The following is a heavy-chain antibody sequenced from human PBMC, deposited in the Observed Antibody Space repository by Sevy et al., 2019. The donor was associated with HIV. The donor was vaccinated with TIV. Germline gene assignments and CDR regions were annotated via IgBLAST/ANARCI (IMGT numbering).Heavy chain of an antibody. J-gene: IGHJ6*03. D-gene: IGHD3-22*01. CDR2: IYSGGST. V-gene: IGHV3-66*02. CDR1: GFTVSSNY. Sequence: GGSLRLSCAASGFTVSSNYMSWVRQAPGKGLEWVSVIYSGGSTYYADSVKGRFTISRDNSKNMLYLQMNGLRAEDTAVYYCARDARYYYDSSGYHDYYYYYMDVWGKGTTVTVSS. CDR3: ARDARYYYDSSGYHDYYYYYMDV.